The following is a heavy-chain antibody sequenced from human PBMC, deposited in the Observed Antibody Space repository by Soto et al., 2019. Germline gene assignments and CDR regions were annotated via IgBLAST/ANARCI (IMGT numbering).Heavy chain of an antibody. Sequence: PGESLKISCKSSGYSLATYWITWVRQMPGKGLEWMGRIDPSDSYINYSPSFQGRVTISADKSLNTAYLQWRSLEASDTAMYYCARLGDCSGGSCFSRYYYHGMDVWGQGTTVTVSS. V-gene: IGHV5-10-1*01. D-gene: IGHD2-15*01. CDR2: IDPSDSYI. CDR1: GYSLATYW. J-gene: IGHJ6*02. CDR3: ARLGDCSGGSCFSRYYYHGMDV.